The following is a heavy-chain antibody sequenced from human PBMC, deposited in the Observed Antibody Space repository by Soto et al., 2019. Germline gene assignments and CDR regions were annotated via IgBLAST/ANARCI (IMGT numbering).Heavy chain of an antibody. V-gene: IGHV3-66*01. CDR1: GGTGVSNY. Sequence: GGSLRLRCAAAGGTGVSNYVSWVRQAPGKGLEWVSVIYSGGSTYYADSVKGRFTISRDNSKNTLYLQMNSLRAEDTAVYYCALSGPFRYWGQGTLVTVSS. J-gene: IGHJ4*02. D-gene: IGHD6-19*01. CDR3: ALSGPFRY. CDR2: IYSGGST.